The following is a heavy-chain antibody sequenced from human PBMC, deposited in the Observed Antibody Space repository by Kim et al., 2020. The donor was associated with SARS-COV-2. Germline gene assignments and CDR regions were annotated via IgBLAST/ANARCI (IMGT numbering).Heavy chain of an antibody. CDR1: GFTFGDYA. Sequence: GGSLRLSCTASGFTFGDYAMSWFRQAPGKGLEWVGFIRSKAYGGTTEYAASVEGRFTISRDDSKSIAYLQMDSLKTEVTTVYYCTRSTVRDGYNYLDYWGQRTLVTVSS. CDR2: IRSKAYGGTT. D-gene: IGHD5-12*01. CDR3: TRSTVRDGYNYLDY. J-gene: IGHJ4*02. V-gene: IGHV3-49*03.